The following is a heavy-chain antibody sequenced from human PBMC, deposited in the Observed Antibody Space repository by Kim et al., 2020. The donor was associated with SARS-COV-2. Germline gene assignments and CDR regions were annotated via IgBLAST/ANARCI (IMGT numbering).Heavy chain of an antibody. CDR1: GLTFSSYA. Sequence: GGSLRLSCAASGLTFSSYAMSWVRQAPGKGLEWVSIISGSGGNTYYADSVRGRFTISRDNSKNTLYLQMNSLRAEDTALYYCAKGGATGFDSSTYFDSWGQETLVTVPS. V-gene: IGHV3-23*01. D-gene: IGHD2-2*01. CDR3: AKGGATGFDSSTYFDS. CDR2: ISGSGGNT. J-gene: IGHJ5*01.